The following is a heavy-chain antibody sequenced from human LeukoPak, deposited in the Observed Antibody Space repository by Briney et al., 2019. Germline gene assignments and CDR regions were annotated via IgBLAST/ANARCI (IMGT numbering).Heavy chain of an antibody. Sequence: GGSLRLSCAASGFTFGDWWMTWVRQAPGQGLEWVANMNQEGSDKYYVDSVKGRFSISRDNARNSLSLQMNSLRVEDTAVYYCARGHYDMDVWGQGTTVVVSS. V-gene: IGHV3-7*01. CDR3: ARGHYDMDV. J-gene: IGHJ6*02. CDR1: GFTFGDWW. CDR2: MNQEGSDK.